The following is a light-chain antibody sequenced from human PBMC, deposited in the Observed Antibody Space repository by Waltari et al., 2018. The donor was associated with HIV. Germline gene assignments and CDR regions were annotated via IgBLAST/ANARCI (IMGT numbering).Light chain of an antibody. V-gene: IGLV2-8*01. Sequence: QSALTQPPSASGSPGQSVTISCTGTSSDVGGYNNVSWYQQHPGKAPKLIIYQVNKRPSGVPDRFSGTKSGNRASLTVSGLQAEDAADYYCSSFAGSNNLMVFGGGTKLTVL. CDR2: QVN. J-gene: IGLJ2*01. CDR1: SSDVGGYNN. CDR3: SSFAGSNNLMV.